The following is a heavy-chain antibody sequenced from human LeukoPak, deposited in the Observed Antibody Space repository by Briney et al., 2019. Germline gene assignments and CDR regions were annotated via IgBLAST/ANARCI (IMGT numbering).Heavy chain of an antibody. CDR3: ATAETIYDILSRQLDY. CDR2: IYHSGST. CDR1: GYSISSGYY. Sequence: SETLSLTCTVSGYSISSGYYWGWIRQPPGKGLEWIGSIYHSGSTYYNPSLKSRVTISVDKSKNQFPLKLSSVTAADTAVYYCATAETIYDILSRQLDYWGQGTLVTVSS. J-gene: IGHJ4*02. D-gene: IGHD3-9*01. V-gene: IGHV4-38-2*02.